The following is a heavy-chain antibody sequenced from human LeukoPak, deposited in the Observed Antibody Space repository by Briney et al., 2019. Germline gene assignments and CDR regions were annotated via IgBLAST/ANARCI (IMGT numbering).Heavy chain of an antibody. Sequence: ASVKVSCKASGYTFTSYDINWVRQATGQGLEWMGWMNPNSGNTGYAQKFQGRVTMTRNTSISTAYMELSSLRSEDTAVYYCARGPPLMVRGERNWFDPWGQGTLVTVSS. V-gene: IGHV1-8*01. D-gene: IGHD3-10*01. CDR3: ARGPPLMVRGERNWFDP. CDR2: MNPNSGNT. J-gene: IGHJ5*02. CDR1: GYTFTSYD.